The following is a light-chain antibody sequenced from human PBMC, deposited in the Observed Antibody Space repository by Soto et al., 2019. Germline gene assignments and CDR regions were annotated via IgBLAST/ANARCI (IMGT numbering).Light chain of an antibody. CDR1: QSVGSY. CDR2: DAY. CDR3: QQRTNWPPVT. Sequence: EIVLTQSPATLSLSPGERATLFCRASQSVGSYLAWYQQKPGQAPRLLIYDAYTRPTGIPARFSGSGSGTDFTLIISSLEPEDFAVYFCQQRTNWPPVTFGGGTKVEIK. V-gene: IGKV3-11*01. J-gene: IGKJ4*01.